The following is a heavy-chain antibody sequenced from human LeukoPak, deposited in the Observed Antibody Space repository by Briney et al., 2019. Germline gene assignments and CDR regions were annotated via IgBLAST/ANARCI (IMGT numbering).Heavy chain of an antibody. J-gene: IGHJ4*02. CDR2: ISYSGST. V-gene: IGHV4-59*12. CDR3: ARENNDYGGKKAFDY. CDR1: GGSINRYY. D-gene: IGHD4-23*01. Sequence: SETLSLTCTVSGGSINRYYRSWIRQPPGKGLEWIGYISYSGSTDYNPSLKSRVTISVDTSKNQFSLRLTSVTAADTAVYYCARENNDYGGKKAFDYWGQGTLVTVSS.